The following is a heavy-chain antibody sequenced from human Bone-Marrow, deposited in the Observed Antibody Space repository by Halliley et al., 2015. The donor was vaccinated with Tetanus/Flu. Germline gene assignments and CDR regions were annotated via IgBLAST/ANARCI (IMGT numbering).Heavy chain of an antibody. J-gene: IGHJ6*02. CDR3: AKGDGYENYYYGMDV. Sequence: ISGSSGDTHYADSVKGRFTISRDNSKNTLYLEMSSLRAEDTAVYFCAKGDGYENYYYGMDVWGQGTTVTVSS. D-gene: IGHD5-12*01. CDR2: ISGSSGDT. V-gene: IGHV3-23*01.